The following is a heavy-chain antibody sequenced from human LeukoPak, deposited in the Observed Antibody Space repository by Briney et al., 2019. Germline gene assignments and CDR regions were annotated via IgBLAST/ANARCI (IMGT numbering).Heavy chain of an antibody. CDR2: IVVGSGDT. CDR3: AADRGVAAANTGGWFDP. Sequence: GTSVKVSCKASGFTFSSSAMQWLRQARGQRLEWIGWIVVGSGDTKYAQSFQERVTFTRDMSTSTAYMKLSSLRSEDTAVYYCAADRGVAAANTGGWFDPWGQGTLVTVSS. V-gene: IGHV1-58*02. D-gene: IGHD6-13*01. CDR1: GFTFSSSA. J-gene: IGHJ5*02.